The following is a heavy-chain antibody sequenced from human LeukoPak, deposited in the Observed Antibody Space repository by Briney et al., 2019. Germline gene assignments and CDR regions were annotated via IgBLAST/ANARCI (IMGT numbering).Heavy chain of an antibody. V-gene: IGHV3-23*01. CDR1: GFAFSGFA. Sequence: GGSLRLSCSASGFAFSGFAMGWVRQAPGKGLEWVSSISGSGGNTYYADSVEGRFTVSRDNSKNTLYLQMNSLRAEDTALYYCARGRGGEYVPSRFDYWGQGTLVTVSS. D-gene: IGHD3-16*01. CDR3: ARGRGGEYVPSRFDY. J-gene: IGHJ4*02. CDR2: ISGSGGNT.